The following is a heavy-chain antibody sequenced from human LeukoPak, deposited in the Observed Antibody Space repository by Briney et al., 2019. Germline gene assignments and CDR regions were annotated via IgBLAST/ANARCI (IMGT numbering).Heavy chain of an antibody. V-gene: IGHV4-59*08. CDR2: IYYSGNT. CDR3: ARHLPLRYFDGHYYGMGV. CDR1: GGSISSYS. J-gene: IGHJ6*02. D-gene: IGHD3-9*01. Sequence: PSETLSLTCTVSGGSISSYSWSWIRQPPGKGLEWIGYIYYSGNTNCNPSLKSRVTMSVDTSKNQFFLKLTSVTAADTAVYYCARHLPLRYFDGHYYGMGVWGQGTTVTVSS.